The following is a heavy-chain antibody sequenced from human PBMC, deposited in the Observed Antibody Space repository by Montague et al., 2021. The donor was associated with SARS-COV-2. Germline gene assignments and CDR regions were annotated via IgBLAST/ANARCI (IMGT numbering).Heavy chain of an antibody. CDR1: GASISTGTYY. V-gene: IGHV4-39*02. D-gene: IGHD5-18*01. J-gene: IGHJ4*02. CDR3: ASLTWMERWLSGYYFDS. Sequence: SETLSLTCTVSGASISTGTYYWGWIRQPPGKGLEWIGNIFHSGSTYYNPSLKSRVTMSVDTSKNHFSLKLNSVTAADTAIYYCASLTWMERWLSGYYFDSWGQGTLVTVSS. CDR2: IFHSGST.